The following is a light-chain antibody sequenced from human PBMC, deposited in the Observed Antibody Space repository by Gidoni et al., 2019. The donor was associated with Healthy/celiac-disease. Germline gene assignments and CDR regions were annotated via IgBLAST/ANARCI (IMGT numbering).Light chain of an antibody. CDR1: SLRSYY. CDR3: NSRDSSGNFYV. Sequence: SSELTQDPAVSVALGQTVRITCQGDSLRSYYASWYKQKPGQAPVLVIYGKNNRPSGIPDRFSGSSSGNTASLTITGAQAEDEADYYCNSRDSSGNFYVFGTGTKVTVL. V-gene: IGLV3-19*01. J-gene: IGLJ1*01. CDR2: GKN.